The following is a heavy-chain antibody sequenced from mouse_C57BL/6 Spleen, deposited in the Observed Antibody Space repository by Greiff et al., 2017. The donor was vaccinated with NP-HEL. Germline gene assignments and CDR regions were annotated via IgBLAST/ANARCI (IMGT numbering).Heavy chain of an antibody. J-gene: IGHJ2*01. D-gene: IGHD2-2*01. CDR2: IHPNSGST. CDR3: ARGGTGLRWYFDY. Sequence: QVQLQQPGAELVKPGASVKLSCKASGYTFTSYWMHWVKQRPGQGLEWIGMIHPNSGSTNYNEKFKSKATLTVDKSSSTAYMQLSSLTSEDSAVYYGARGGTGLRWYFDYWGQGTTLTVSS. V-gene: IGHV1-64*01. CDR1: GYTFTSYW.